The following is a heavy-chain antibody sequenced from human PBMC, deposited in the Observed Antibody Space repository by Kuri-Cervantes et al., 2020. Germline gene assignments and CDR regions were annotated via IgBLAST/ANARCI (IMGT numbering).Heavy chain of an antibody. J-gene: IGHJ4*02. CDR2: SNHSGST. CDR3: AREGYY. CDR1: GGSLSDYY. Sequence: GSLRLSCAVYGGSLSDYYWSWIRQPPGKGLEWIGESNHSGSTNYNPSLKSRVIISVDTSKNQFSLNLSSVTAADTAVYYCAREGYYWGQGTLVTVSS. V-gene: IGHV4-34*01.